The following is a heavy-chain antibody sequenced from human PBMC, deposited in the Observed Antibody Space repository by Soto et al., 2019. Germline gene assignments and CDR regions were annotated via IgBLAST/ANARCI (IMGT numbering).Heavy chain of an antibody. V-gene: IGHV6-1*01. J-gene: IGHJ5*01. CDR3: ARLVGNSWLXS. Sequence: SQTLSLTCAISGDSVSTNSATWDRIRQSPSRDLEWLGRTYYRSKWYNDYAVSVKGRITINPDTSNNQFSLQLNSVTPDDTAVYYCARLVGNSWLXSWGQGTLVTVSS. CDR1: GDSVSTNSAT. D-gene: IGHD2-2*01. CDR2: TYYRSKWYN.